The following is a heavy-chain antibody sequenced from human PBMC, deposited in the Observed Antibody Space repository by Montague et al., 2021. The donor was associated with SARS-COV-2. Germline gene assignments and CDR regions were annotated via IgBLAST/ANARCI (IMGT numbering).Heavy chain of an antibody. Sequence: SLRLYCAASGFTFSSYAMHWVRQAPGKGLEWVAVISYDGSNKYYADSVKGRFTISRDNSKNTLYLQMNSLRAEDTAVYYCARDREITMVRGAPLYGMDVWGQGTTVTVSS. V-gene: IGHV3-30-3*01. D-gene: IGHD3-10*01. CDR3: ARDREITMVRGAPLYGMDV. CDR2: ISYDGSNK. J-gene: IGHJ6*02. CDR1: GFTFSSYA.